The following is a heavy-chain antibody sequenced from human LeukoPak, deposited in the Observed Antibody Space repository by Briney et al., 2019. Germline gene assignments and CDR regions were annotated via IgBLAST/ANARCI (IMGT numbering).Heavy chain of an antibody. J-gene: IGHJ4*02. Sequence: PGGSLRLSCAASGFTFSGSAMHWVRQASGKGLEWVGRIRSKANSYATAYAASVKGRFTISRDDSKTTAYLQMNSLKTEDTAVYYCTRHGTDYGDYLYGGQGTPVTVSS. D-gene: IGHD4-17*01. CDR2: IRSKANSYAT. CDR1: GFTFSGSA. CDR3: TRHGTDYGDYLY. V-gene: IGHV3-73*01.